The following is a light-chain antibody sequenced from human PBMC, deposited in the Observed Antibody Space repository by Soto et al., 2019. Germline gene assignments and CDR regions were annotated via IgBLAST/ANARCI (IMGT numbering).Light chain of an antibody. J-gene: IGLJ1*01. CDR1: SSNIGSNY. CDR2: SNN. CDR3: AAWDDSLNGRV. Sequence: QSVLTQPPSASGTPGQRVTISCSGSSSNIGSNYVYWYQQLPGTAPKLLIYSNNQRPSGVPDRISGSKSGTSASLAISGLRSEDEADYYCAAWDDSLNGRVFGTGTKLTVL. V-gene: IGLV1-47*02.